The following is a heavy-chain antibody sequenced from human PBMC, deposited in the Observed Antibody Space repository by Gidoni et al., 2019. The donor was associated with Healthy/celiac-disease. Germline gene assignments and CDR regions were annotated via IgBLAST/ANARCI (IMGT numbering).Heavy chain of an antibody. CDR2: ISSSSSTI. CDR1: GFTFSSYS. D-gene: IGHD6-6*01. CDR3: ARVLSIPPDY. J-gene: IGHJ4*02. V-gene: IGHV3-48*01. Sequence: EVQLVESGGGLVQPGGSLRLSCAASGFTFSSYSMNWVRQAPGKGLEWVSYISSSSSTIYYADSVKGRFTISRDNAKNSLYLQMNSLRAEDTAVYYCARVLSIPPDYWGQGTLVTVSS.